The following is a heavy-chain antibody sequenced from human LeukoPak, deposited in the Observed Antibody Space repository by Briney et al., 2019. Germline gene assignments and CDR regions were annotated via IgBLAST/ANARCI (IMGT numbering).Heavy chain of an antibody. CDR2: ITTGSSTI. J-gene: IGHJ6*03. CDR3: ARDRGAVGALLSYHFYYMDV. V-gene: IGHV3-48*01. Sequence: PGGSLRLSCAASGFTFSSHNMNWVRQAPGRGLEWISYITTGSSTIKYADSLKGPFTLSRENTKSSLYVQMKSLRAEDTAVYYWARDRGAVGALLSYHFYYMDVWGKGTPVTVS. D-gene: IGHD3-16*01. CDR1: GFTFSSHN.